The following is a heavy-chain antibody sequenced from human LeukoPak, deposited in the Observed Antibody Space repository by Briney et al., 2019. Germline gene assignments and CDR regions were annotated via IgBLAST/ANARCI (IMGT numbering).Heavy chain of an antibody. Sequence: SETLSLTCTVSGGSISSSSYYWGWIRQPPGKGLEWIGSIYHSGSTYYNPSLKSRVTISVDTSKNQFSLKLSSVTAADTAVYYCARESRVGTMVRGVIITKVWFDPWGQGTLVTVSS. CDR2: IYHSGST. CDR1: GGSISSSSYY. D-gene: IGHD3-10*01. J-gene: IGHJ5*02. CDR3: ARESRVGTMVRGVIITKVWFDP. V-gene: IGHV4-39*07.